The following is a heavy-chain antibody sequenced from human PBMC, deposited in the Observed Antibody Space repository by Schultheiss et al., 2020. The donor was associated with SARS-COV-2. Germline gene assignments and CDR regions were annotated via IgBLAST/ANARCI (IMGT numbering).Heavy chain of an antibody. CDR2: IKQDGSNK. CDR3: ARDYCSSTSCYDDYYYGMDV. Sequence: GGSLRLSCAASGFTFSSYWMSWVRQAPGKGLEWVANIKQDGSNKYYADSVKGRFTISRDNAKNSLYLQMNSLRAEDTAVYYCARDYCSSTSCYDDYYYGMDVWGQGTTVTVSS. CDR1: GFTFSSYW. V-gene: IGHV3-7*01. D-gene: IGHD2-2*01. J-gene: IGHJ6*02.